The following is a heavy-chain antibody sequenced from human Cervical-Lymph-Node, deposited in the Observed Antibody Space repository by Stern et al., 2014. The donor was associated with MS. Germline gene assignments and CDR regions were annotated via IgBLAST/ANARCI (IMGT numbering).Heavy chain of an antibody. Sequence: QVQLVQSGAEAKKPGASVKVSCNVSGHPLSKLAIHWLRQLPAPGLEWLGQFDPEDGETVYAQRLQGRLTMTEDTNTGTAYMTLTALTSDDTAVYYCATDRGVKWGPGTLVAVSS. CDR3: ATDRGVK. CDR2: FDPEDGET. V-gene: IGHV1-24*01. J-gene: IGHJ4*02. D-gene: IGHD3-10*01. CDR1: GHPLSKLA.